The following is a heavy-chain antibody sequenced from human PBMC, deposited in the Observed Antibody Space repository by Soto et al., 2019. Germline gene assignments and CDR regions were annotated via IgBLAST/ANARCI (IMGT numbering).Heavy chain of an antibody. CDR2: IDPSDSYT. D-gene: IGHD2-2*01. CDR3: ARILRRYCSSTSCYLPLGTRKKNYYYYGMDV. J-gene: IGHJ6*02. Sequence: EVQLVQSGAEVKKPGESLRISRKGSGYSFTSYWISWVRQMPGKGLEWMGRIDPSDSYTNYSPPFQGHVTISADKSISTAYLQWSSLKASDTAMYYCARILRRYCSSTSCYLPLGTRKKNYYYYGMDVWGQGTTVTVSS. V-gene: IGHV5-10-1*03. CDR1: GYSFTSYW.